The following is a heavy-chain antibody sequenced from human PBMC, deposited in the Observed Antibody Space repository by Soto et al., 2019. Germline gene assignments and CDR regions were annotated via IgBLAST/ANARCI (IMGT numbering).Heavy chain of an antibody. CDR3: AKMAGGDSDAFDI. CDR1: GGSFSGYY. Sequence: SETLSLTCAVYGGSFSGYYWSWTRQPPEKGLEWIGEINHSGSTNYNPSLKSRVTISVDRSKNQFSLKLRSVTAADTAVYYCAKMAGGDSDAFDIWGQGTMVTVSS. V-gene: IGHV4-34*01. D-gene: IGHD4-17*01. J-gene: IGHJ3*02. CDR2: INHSGST.